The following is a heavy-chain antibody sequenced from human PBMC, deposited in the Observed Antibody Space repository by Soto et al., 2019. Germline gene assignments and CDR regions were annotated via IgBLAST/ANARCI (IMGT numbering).Heavy chain of an antibody. Sequence: PGGSLRLSCAASGFTFSSSGIHWVRQAPGKGLEWVTVISYDGSNKYYADSVKGRFTISRDNSKNTVYLQMMSLRAEDTAVYYCAKALSGSEVDSWGQGTLVTVSS. V-gene: IGHV3-30*18. D-gene: IGHD1-26*01. CDR1: GFTFSSSG. CDR3: AKALSGSEVDS. J-gene: IGHJ4*02. CDR2: ISYDGSNK.